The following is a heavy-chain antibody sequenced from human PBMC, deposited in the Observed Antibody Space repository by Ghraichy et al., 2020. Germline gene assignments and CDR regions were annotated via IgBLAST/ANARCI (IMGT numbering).Heavy chain of an antibody. Sequence: ASVKVSCKASGYTFTDYYMHWVRQAPGQGLEWMGWINPNSGGTNYAQKFQGWVTMTRDTSISTAYMELSRLRSDDTAVYYCTRGLIIPTTNRGFDPWGQGTLVTVSS. CDR1: GYTFTDYY. CDR2: INPNSGGT. D-gene: IGHD2/OR15-2a*01. V-gene: IGHV1-2*04. CDR3: TRGLIIPTTNRGFDP. J-gene: IGHJ5*02.